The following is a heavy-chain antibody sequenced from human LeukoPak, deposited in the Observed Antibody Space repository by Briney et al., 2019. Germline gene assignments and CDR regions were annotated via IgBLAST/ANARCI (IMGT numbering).Heavy chain of an antibody. V-gene: IGHV1-69*05. CDR1: GYTFTDYY. J-gene: IGHJ4*02. Sequence: SVKVSCKASGYTFTDYYMHWLRQAPGQGLEWMGGIIPIFGTANYAQKFQGRVTITTDESTSTAYMELSSLRSEDTAVYYCARSGSGSYYMGDYFDYWGQGTLVTVSS. CDR3: ARSGSGSYYMGDYFDY. CDR2: IIPIFGTA. D-gene: IGHD3-10*01.